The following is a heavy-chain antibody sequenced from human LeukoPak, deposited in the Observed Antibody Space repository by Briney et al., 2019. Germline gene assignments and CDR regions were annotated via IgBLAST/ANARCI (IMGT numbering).Heavy chain of an antibody. CDR2: LSSISSTI. CDR3: ARSTTVTTLDLARYYYYYYMDV. V-gene: IGHV3-48*01. J-gene: IGHJ6*03. CDR1: GFTFSSYS. D-gene: IGHD4-17*01. Sequence: GSLTLSCAASGFTFSSYSMNWVRQAPGKGLEWVSYLSSISSTIYYADSVKGRFTISRDNAKNSLYLKMNSLRAEDTAVYYCARSTTVTTLDLARYYYYYYMDVWGKGTTVTVSS.